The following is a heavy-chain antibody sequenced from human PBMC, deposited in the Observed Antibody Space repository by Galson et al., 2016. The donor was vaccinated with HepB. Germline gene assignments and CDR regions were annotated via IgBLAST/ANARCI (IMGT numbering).Heavy chain of an antibody. V-gene: IGHV1-2*06. D-gene: IGHD3-10*01. CDR2: INPNSGGA. CDR3: AREPLGPASYDNKFDS. CDR1: GYTFTGYY. Sequence: SVKVSCKASGYTFTGYYIHWVRQAPGQGLEWMGRINPNSGGANYAQKFQGRVTMSRDTSISTAYLELHSLTSDDTPIYYCAREPLGPASYDNKFDSWGQGTLVTVSS. J-gene: IGHJ4*02.